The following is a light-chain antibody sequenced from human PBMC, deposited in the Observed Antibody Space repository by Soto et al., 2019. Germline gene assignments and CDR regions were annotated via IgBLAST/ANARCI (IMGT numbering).Light chain of an antibody. Sequence: DIQMTQSPSTLSASVGYRVTITCRASQSISGWLAWYQQKPGKAPKLLIYKASNLETGVPSRFSGSGSGTEFTLTISSLQPDDFATYYCQQYNTYSPWTFGQGTKVDFK. V-gene: IGKV1-5*03. CDR2: KAS. CDR1: QSISGW. CDR3: QQYNTYSPWT. J-gene: IGKJ1*01.